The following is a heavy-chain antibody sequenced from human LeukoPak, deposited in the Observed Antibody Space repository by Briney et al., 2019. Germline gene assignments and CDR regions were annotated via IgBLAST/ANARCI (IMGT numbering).Heavy chain of an antibody. Sequence: GGSLRLSCAASGFTFSSYSMNWVRQAPGKGLEWVSSISSSSSYIYYADSVKGRFTIFRDNAKNSLYLQMNSLRAEDTAVYYCARGGRVTVTPFDYWGQGTLVTVSS. CDR1: GFTFSSYS. J-gene: IGHJ4*02. CDR2: ISSSSSYI. V-gene: IGHV3-21*01. D-gene: IGHD4-17*01. CDR3: ARGGRVTVTPFDY.